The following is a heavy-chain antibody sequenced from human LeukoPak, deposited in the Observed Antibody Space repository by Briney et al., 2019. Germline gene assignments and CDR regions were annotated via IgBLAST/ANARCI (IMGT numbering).Heavy chain of an antibody. CDR1: GDTFSSYA. CDR2: IIPIFGTA. V-gene: IGHV1-69*13. CDR3: AREIYYDSSGLFDY. J-gene: IGHJ4*02. D-gene: IGHD3-22*01. Sequence: SVKVSCKAPGDTFSSYAISWVRQAPGQGLEWMGGIIPIFGTANYAQKFQGRVTITADESTSTAYMELSSLRSEDTAVYYCAREIYYDSSGLFDYWGQGTLVTVSS.